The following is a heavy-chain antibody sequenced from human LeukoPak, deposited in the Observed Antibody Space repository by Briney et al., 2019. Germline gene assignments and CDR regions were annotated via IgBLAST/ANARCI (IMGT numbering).Heavy chain of an antibody. CDR2: FDPEDGET. CDR1: GYTLTELS. V-gene: IGHV1-24*01. CDR3: ARASHYYYYGMDV. J-gene: IGHJ6*02. Sequence: ASVKVSCKVSGYTLTELSMHWVRQAPGKGLEWMGGFDPEDGETIYAQKLQGRVTMTTDTSTSTAYMELRSLRSDDTAVYYCARASHYYYYGMDVWGQGTTVTVSS.